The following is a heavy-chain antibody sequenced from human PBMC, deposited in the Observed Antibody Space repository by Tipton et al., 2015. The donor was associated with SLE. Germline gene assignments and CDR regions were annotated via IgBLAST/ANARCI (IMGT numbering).Heavy chain of an antibody. V-gene: IGHV3-74*01. CDR1: GFTFSSYW. Sequence: GSLRLSCAASGFTFSSYWMHWVRQAPGKGLVWVSRINSDGSSTSYADSVKGRFTISRDNAKNTLYLQMNSLRAEDTAVYYCARVAVAIDAFDIWGQGTMVTVSS. D-gene: IGHD6-19*01. CDR2: INSDGSST. J-gene: IGHJ3*02. CDR3: ARVAVAIDAFDI.